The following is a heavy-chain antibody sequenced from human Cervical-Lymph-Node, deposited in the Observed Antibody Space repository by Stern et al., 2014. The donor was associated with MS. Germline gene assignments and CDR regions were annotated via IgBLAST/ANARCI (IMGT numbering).Heavy chain of an antibody. CDR1: GGSISSSGYY. J-gene: IGHJ5*02. V-gene: IGHV4-61*02. CDR2: IHDSGST. D-gene: IGHD1-26*01. Sequence: VQLVESGPGLVKPSPTLSLTCTVSGGSISSSGYYWSWIRQPADKGLEWIGRIHDSGSTYYNPSLNSLVTISRDTAKNQFSLKLTSVTAADTAVYYCATTRWDLFTWNWFDPWGQGTLVTVSS. CDR3: ATTRWDLFTWNWFDP.